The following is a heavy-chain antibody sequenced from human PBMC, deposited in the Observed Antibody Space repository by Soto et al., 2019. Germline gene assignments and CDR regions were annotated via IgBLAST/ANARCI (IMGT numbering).Heavy chain of an antibody. J-gene: IGHJ6*02. Sequence: LSLTCTVSGGSISSGGYYWSWIRQHPGKGLEWIGYIYYSGSTYYNPSLKSRVTISVDTSKNQFSLKLSSVTAADTVVYYCARDRSLSYGSVYYYYGMDVWGQGTTVTVSS. D-gene: IGHD3-10*01. V-gene: IGHV4-31*03. CDR2: IYYSGST. CDR3: ARDRSLSYGSVYYYYGMDV. CDR1: GGSISSGGYY.